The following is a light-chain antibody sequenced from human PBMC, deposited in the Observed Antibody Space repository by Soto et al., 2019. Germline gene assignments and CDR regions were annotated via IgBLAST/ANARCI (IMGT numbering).Light chain of an antibody. CDR3: QQSYSTPQT. J-gene: IGKJ1*01. Sequence: DIQMTQSPSSLPASVGDRVTITCRASQSMSSYLNWYQQKPGKAPKLLIYAASSLQSGVPSRFSGSGSGTDFTLTISSLQPEDFATYYCQQSYSTPQTFGQGTKVEIK. CDR2: AAS. V-gene: IGKV1-39*01. CDR1: QSMSSY.